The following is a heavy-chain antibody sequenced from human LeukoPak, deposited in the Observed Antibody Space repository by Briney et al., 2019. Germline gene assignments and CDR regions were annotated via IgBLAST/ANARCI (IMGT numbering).Heavy chain of an antibody. CDR1: GFTFSSYW. Sequence: GGSLRLSCAASGFTFSSYWMHWVRQAPGKGLVWVSRINSDGSSTSYADSVKGRFTISRDNAKNTLYLQMNSLRAEDTAVYYCARSFPEDIVIIPAALEFDPWGQGTLVTVSS. V-gene: IGHV3-74*01. D-gene: IGHD2-2*01. CDR2: INSDGSST. J-gene: IGHJ5*02. CDR3: ARSFPEDIVIIPAALEFDP.